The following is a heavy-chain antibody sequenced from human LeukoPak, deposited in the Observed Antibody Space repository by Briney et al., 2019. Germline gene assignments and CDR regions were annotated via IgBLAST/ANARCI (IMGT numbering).Heavy chain of an antibody. D-gene: IGHD6-6*01. CDR2: IYYSGST. J-gene: IGHJ6*03. Sequence: SETLSLTCTVSGGSISSHYWSWIRQPPGKGLEWIGYIYYSGSTNYNPSLKSRVTISVDTSKNQFSLKLSSVTAADTAVYYCAREYSSSSPPFYYYYMDVWGKGTTVTVSS. CDR1: GGSISSHY. CDR3: AREYSSSSPPFYYYYMDV. V-gene: IGHV4-59*11.